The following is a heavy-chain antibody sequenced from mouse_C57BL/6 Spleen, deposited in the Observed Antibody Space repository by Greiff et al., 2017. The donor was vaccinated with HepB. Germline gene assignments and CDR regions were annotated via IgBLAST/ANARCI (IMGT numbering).Heavy chain of an antibody. V-gene: IGHV1-15*01. Sequence: QVQLQQSGAELVRPGASVTLSCKASGYTFTDYEMHWVKQTPVHGLEWIGAIDPETGGTAYNQKFKGKAILTADKSSSTAYMELRSLTSEDSAVYYCITTVVPYYFDYWGQGTTLTVSS. CDR3: ITTVVPYYFDY. CDR2: IDPETGGT. D-gene: IGHD1-1*01. CDR1: GYTFTDYE. J-gene: IGHJ2*01.